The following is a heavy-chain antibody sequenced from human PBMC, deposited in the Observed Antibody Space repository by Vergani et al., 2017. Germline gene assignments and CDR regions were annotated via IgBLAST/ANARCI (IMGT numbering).Heavy chain of an antibody. J-gene: IGHJ4*02. CDR3: ARGRDDFGSGSYYHDY. D-gene: IGHD3-10*01. Sequence: QVLLVQSGAVVKTPGASVEVSCKSSGYTFTSYDINWVRQATGQGVEWMGWMNPNSGNTGYAQKLQGRVTITRNTSISTAYMGLSSLRSEDTAVYYCARGRDDFGSGSYYHDYWGQGTLVTVSS. CDR1: GYTFTSYD. CDR2: MNPNSGNT. V-gene: IGHV1-8*03.